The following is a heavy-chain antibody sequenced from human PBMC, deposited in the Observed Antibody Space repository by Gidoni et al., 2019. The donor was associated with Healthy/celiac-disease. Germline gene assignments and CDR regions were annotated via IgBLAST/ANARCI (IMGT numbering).Heavy chain of an antibody. CDR1: GGSIKRRSYS. Sequence: QVQLQESGPGLVKPSQTLSLTCTVFGGSIKRRSYSWSWIRQPAGKGLEWIGHIYTSGSTNYNPSLKSRVTISIDTSERQFSLKLNSVTAADTAVYYCARVSSDWSYLDYWGQGTLVTVSS. CDR2: IYTSGST. J-gene: IGHJ4*02. D-gene: IGHD6-19*01. V-gene: IGHV4-61*02. CDR3: ARVSSDWSYLDY.